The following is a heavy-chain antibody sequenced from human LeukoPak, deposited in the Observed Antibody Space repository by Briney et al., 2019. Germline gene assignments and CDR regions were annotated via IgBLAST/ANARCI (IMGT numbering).Heavy chain of an antibody. Sequence: ASVKVSCKASGYTFTGYYMHWVRQAPGQGLEWMGWINPNSGGSNYAQKFQGRVTMTRDTSISTVYMELSRLRSDDTAVYYCAGGRTDIVVVPATLRNYYFDYWGQGTLVTVSS. CDR2: INPNSGGS. V-gene: IGHV1-2*02. CDR1: GYTFTGYY. J-gene: IGHJ4*02. D-gene: IGHD2-2*01. CDR3: AGGRTDIVVVPATLRNYYFDY.